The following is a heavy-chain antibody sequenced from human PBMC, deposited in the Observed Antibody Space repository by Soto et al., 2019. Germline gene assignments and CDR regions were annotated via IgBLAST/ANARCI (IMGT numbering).Heavy chain of an antibody. D-gene: IGHD3-10*01. CDR3: AKNTIFGPGTKDY. Sequence: EVQVLDSGGDLVQSGGSLRLSCAASGFTFSNYAMSWVLQAPGMGLEWVSSISGGGGSTYYADSVKGRFTISRDNSKNTMYLQMNSLKAEDTAVYYCAKNTIFGPGTKDYWGQGNLVTVSS. V-gene: IGHV3-23*01. CDR2: ISGGGGST. J-gene: IGHJ4*02. CDR1: GFTFSNYA.